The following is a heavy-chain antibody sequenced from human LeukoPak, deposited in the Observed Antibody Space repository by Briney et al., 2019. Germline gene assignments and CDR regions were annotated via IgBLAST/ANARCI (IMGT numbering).Heavy chain of an antibody. CDR3: AKDRAGSGYPDAFDI. J-gene: IGHJ3*02. CDR1: GFTFDDYA. Sequence: PGRSLRLSCAASGFTFDDYAMHWVRQAPGKGLEWVSGISWNSGNIGYADSVKGRFTISRDNAKNSLYLQMNSLRAEDTALYYCAKDRAGSGYPDAFDIWGQGTMVTVSS. D-gene: IGHD3-22*01. V-gene: IGHV3-9*01. CDR2: ISWNSGNI.